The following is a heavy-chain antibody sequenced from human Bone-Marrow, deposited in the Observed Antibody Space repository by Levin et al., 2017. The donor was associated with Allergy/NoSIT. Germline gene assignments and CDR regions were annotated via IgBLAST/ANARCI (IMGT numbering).Heavy chain of an antibody. Sequence: PSETLSLTCATSGFTFSNYWMHWVRQAPGKGLVWVARINEGGTFITYADSVKGRFTISRDNARNTLYLQMHSLRVEDTAVYYCVRDCARCSSPGDDFEFWGQGTLVTVSS. CDR2: INEGGTFI. V-gene: IGHV3-74*03. D-gene: IGHD2-2*01. J-gene: IGHJ4*02. CDR3: VRDCARCSSPGDDFEF. CDR1: GFTFSNYW.